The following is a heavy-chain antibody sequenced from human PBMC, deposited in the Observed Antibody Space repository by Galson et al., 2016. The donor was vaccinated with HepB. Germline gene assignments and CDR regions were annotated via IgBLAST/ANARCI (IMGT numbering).Heavy chain of an antibody. CDR2: ISSTSTYT. V-gene: IGHV3-11*06. D-gene: IGHD3-3*01. CDR1: GFSFSDHA. CDR3: ARDREVPSWSVFSFDFSYYGMDV. Sequence: SLRLSCAASGFSFSDHAMHWVRQAPGKGLEWISYISSTSTYTNYADSVKGRFTISRDNVKNSLYLQMNSLRAEDTAVYYCARDREVPSWSVFSFDFSYYGMDVWGQGTTVTVSS. J-gene: IGHJ6*02.